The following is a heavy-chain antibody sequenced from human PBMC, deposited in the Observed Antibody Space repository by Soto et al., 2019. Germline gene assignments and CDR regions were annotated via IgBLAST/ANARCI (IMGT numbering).Heavy chain of an antibody. CDR3: AREVVFGRLYYFDY. D-gene: IGHD2-15*01. J-gene: IGHJ4*02. CDR1: GGSISSFF. Sequence: ASETLSLTCTVSGGSISSFFWSWIRQPPGKGLEWIGYIFYTGSTNYNPSLKSRVTMSVDTSKNQFSLKLSSVTAADTAIYYCAREVVFGRLYYFDYWGQGTLVTVSS. CDR2: IFYTGST. V-gene: IGHV4-59*01.